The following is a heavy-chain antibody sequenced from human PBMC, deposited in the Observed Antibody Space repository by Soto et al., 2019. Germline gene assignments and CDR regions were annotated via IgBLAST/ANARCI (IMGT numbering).Heavy chain of an antibody. D-gene: IGHD2-2*01. CDR1: GGSISSVGCS. J-gene: IGHJ6*02. Sequence: PSETLCLTYAVSGGSISSVGCSWSWIRQPPGKGLEWIGYIYHSGSTYYNPSLKSRVTISIDTSKNQFSLILTSVTAADTAVYYCARLGGHCSSSSCFGFYVMDVWGQGTTVTVSS. CDR2: IYHSGST. CDR3: ARLGGHCSSSSCFGFYVMDV. V-gene: IGHV4-30-2*03.